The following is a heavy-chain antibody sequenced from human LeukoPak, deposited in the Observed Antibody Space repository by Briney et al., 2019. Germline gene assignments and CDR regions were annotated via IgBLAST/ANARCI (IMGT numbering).Heavy chain of an antibody. J-gene: IGHJ4*02. V-gene: IGHV3-33*01. Sequence: GRSLTLSCAASGFTFSTYGMHRVRQAPGKGLEWVAVIWYDGSNKYYADSVKGRFTISRDNSKNTLYLQMNSLRAEDTAVYYCARKGDNAFEYWGQGTLVTDSS. CDR2: IWYDGSNK. D-gene: IGHD3-16*01. CDR3: ARKGDNAFEY. CDR1: GFTFSTYG.